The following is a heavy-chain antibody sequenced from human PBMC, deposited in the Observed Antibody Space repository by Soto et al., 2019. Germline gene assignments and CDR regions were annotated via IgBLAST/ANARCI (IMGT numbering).Heavy chain of an antibody. CDR1: GDSITNYF. J-gene: IGHJ4*02. V-gene: IGHV1-46*03. Sequence: QVQLVQSGAEVKKPGASVKVSCKASGDSITNYFMHWVRQAPGQGLEWMGMISPSGDATAYTQKFEGRVTMTREPATGKVYMELSSLRSEDTAVYYWVRRMLPGYYFDSWGQGTLVTVSS. CDR3: VRRMLPGYYFDS. CDR2: ISPSGDAT. D-gene: IGHD3-10*02.